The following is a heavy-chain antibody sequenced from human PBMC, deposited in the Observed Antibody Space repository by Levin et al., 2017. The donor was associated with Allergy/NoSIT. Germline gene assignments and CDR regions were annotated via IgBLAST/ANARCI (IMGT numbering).Heavy chain of an antibody. J-gene: IGHJ4*02. CDR3: AVIGGSSSGY. D-gene: IGHD6-6*01. CDR2: INPRSGGT. CDR1: GYTFTGQY. V-gene: IGHV1-2*02. Sequence: ASVKVSCKASGYTFTGQYMHWVRQAPGQGLEWMGWINPRSGGTNYAQKFQGRVTMTRDTSISTAYMELTSLRFDDTAVYYCAVIGGSSSGYWGQGTLVTVSS.